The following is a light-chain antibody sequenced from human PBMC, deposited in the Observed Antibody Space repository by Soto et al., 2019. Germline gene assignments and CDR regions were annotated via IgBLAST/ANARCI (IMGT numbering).Light chain of an antibody. V-gene: IGKV1-9*01. CDR3: QQLNSYPTT. J-gene: IGKJ5*01. Sequence: IQLTQSPSSLSASVGDRVTITCRASQDISTLLAWYQQKAGKAPKLLISAASTLQSGVPSRFSGSGSGTEFTLTINSLQPEDFATYYCQQLNSYPTTFGQGTRLEIK. CDR1: QDISTL. CDR2: AAS.